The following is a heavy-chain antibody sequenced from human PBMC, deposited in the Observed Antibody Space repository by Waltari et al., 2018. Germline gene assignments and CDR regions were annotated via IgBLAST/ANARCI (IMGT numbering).Heavy chain of an antibody. CDR3: AKDLIPSYYDSSGGHAFDI. CDR1: GFTFSSYA. Sequence: EVQVVESGGGLVQPGGSLRLSCEASGFTFSSYAMSWVRQAPGRVLEGFSGSSGSGDNTYYTDSGKGRLTMSRDNSKNTVYVQMNNRRAEDTAVYYCAKDLIPSYYDSSGGHAFDIWGQGTMVTVSS. CDR2: SSGSGDNT. V-gene: IGHV3-23*04. J-gene: IGHJ3*02. D-gene: IGHD3-22*01.